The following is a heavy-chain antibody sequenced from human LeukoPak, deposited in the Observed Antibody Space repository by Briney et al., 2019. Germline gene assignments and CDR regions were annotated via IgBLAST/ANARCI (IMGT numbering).Heavy chain of an antibody. D-gene: IGHD3-3*01. CDR3: AKQEDTIFGVVIRLYYFDY. V-gene: IGHV3-23*01. CDR2: IIGSGGST. CDR1: GFTFSSYA. J-gene: IGHJ4*02. Sequence: PGGSLRLSCAASGFTFSSYAMSWVRQAPGKGLEWVSAIIGSGGSTYYADSVKGRFTISRDNSKNTLYLQMNSLRAEDTAVYYCAKQEDTIFGVVIRLYYFDYWGQGTLVTVSS.